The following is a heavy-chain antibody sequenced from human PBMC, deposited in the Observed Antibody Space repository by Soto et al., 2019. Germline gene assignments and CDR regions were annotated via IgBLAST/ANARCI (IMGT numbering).Heavy chain of an antibody. J-gene: IGHJ4*02. CDR2: IYYSGST. D-gene: IGHD3-9*01. Sequence: SETLSLTCTVSGGSISSYYWSWIRQPPGKGLEWIGYIYYSGSTNYNPSLKSRVTISVDTSKNQFSLKLSSVTAADTAVYYCARSATRVLRYFDWFYYFDYWGQGTLVTVSS. CDR3: ARSATRVLRYFDWFYYFDY. V-gene: IGHV4-59*01. CDR1: GGSISSYY.